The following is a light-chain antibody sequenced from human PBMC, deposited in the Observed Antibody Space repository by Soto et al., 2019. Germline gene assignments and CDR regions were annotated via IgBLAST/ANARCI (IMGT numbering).Light chain of an antibody. CDR1: QSVSSY. Sequence: EIVLTQSPATLSLSPGERATLSCRASQSVSSYLGWYQQRPGQAPRLLIYDASSRATGIPARFSGSGSGTDFTLTISSLEPEDFATYYCQQSYSSPRTFGQGTRVEIK. CDR2: DAS. CDR3: QQSYSSPRT. V-gene: IGKV3-11*01. J-gene: IGKJ1*01.